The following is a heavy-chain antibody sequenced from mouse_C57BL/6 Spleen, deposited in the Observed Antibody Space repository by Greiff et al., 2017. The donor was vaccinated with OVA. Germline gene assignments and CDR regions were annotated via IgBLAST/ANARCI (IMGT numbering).Heavy chain of an antibody. V-gene: IGHV1-61*01. CDR2: IYPSDSET. Sequence: LVRPGSSVKLSCKASGYTFTSYWMDWVKQRPGQGLEWIGNIYPSDSETHYNQKFKDKATLTVDKSSSTAYMQLSSLTSEDSAVYYCARDGGTLYYFDYWGQGTTLTVSS. J-gene: IGHJ2*01. CDR1: GYTFTSYW. CDR3: ARDGGTLYYFDY. D-gene: IGHD4-1*01.